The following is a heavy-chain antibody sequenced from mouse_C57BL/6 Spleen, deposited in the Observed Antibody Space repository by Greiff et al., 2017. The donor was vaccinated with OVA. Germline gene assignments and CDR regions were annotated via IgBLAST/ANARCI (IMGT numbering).Heavy chain of an antibody. CDR1: GYAFTNYL. D-gene: IGHD2-5*01. Sequence: QVHVKQSGAELVRPGTSVKLSCKASGYAFTNYLIAWVKQRPGQGLEWIGVINPGSGGTNYNEKFKGKATLTADKSSSTAYMQLSSLTSEDSAVYFCAREGSNCPMDYWGQGTSVTVSS. V-gene: IGHV1-54*01. J-gene: IGHJ4*01. CDR3: AREGSNCPMDY. CDR2: INPGSGGT.